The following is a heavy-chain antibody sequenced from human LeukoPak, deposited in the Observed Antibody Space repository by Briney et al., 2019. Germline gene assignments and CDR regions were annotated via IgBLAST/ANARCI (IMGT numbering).Heavy chain of an antibody. V-gene: IGHV4-34*01. CDR1: GGSFSGYY. Sequence: SETLSLTCAVYGGSFSGYYWSWIRQPPGKGLEWIGEINHSGSTNYNPSLKSRVTISVDTSKNQFSLKLSSLTAADTALYYCARRVQYYFDYWGQGTLVTVSS. CDR3: ARRVQYYFDY. CDR2: INHSGST. J-gene: IGHJ4*02.